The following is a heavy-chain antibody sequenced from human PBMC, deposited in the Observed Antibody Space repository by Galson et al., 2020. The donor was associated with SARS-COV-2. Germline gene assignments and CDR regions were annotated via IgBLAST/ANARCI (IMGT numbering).Heavy chain of an antibody. D-gene: IGHD6-13*01. CDR2: IYTSGST. V-gene: IGHV4-61*02. Sequence: SETLSLTCTVSGGSISSGSYYWSWIRQPAGKGLEWIGRIYTSGSTNYNPSLKSRVTISVDTSKNQFSLKLSSVTAADTAVYYCAREGRQGAAAGILLWGQGTLVTVSS. CDR1: GGSISSGSYY. CDR3: AREGRQGAAAGILL. J-gene: IGHJ4*02.